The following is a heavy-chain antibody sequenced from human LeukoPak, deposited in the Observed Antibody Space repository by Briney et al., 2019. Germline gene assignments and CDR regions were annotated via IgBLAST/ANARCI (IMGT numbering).Heavy chain of an antibody. D-gene: IGHD3-10*01. CDR1: GGSISSYY. Sequence: TSETLSLTCNVSGGSISSYYWSWIRQPPGKGLEWIGYISYSGSTNYNPSLKSRVTISVDTSRNQFSLKLSSVTAADTAVYYCARGRLGGSGSYYNVLDYWGQGTLVTVSS. J-gene: IGHJ4*02. CDR3: ARGRLGGSGSYYNVLDY. V-gene: IGHV4-59*01. CDR2: ISYSGST.